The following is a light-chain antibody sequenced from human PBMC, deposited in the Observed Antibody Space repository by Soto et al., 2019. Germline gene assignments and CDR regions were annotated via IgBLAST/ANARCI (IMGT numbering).Light chain of an antibody. Sequence: QSSLPQPPFVSGSPGQSVTISCTGTRRDVGSYNRISWYQQPPGTAPKLIMFEVSNRPSGVPDRFSGSKSGSSASLTISGLKEEEEDDYYCSFEISGRTYVFVTGNKVTGL. CDR3: SFEISGRTYV. J-gene: IGLJ1*01. CDR1: RRDVGSYNR. CDR2: EVS. V-gene: IGLV2-18*01.